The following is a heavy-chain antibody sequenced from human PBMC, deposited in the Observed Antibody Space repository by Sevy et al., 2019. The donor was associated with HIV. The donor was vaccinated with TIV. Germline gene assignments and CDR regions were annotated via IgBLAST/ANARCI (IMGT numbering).Heavy chain of an antibody. CDR2: ISSGSSYI. CDR3: ARDRGVGTSAYGMDV. J-gene: IGHJ6*02. Sequence: GGSLRLSCAASGFTFSSSTMNWVRQAPGKGLEWVSSISSGSSYIYYADSVKGRFTIARDNAKNLLYLQINSLRAEDSAVYHCARDRGVGTSAYGMDVWGQGTTVTVSS. V-gene: IGHV3-21*01. D-gene: IGHD3-10*01. CDR1: GFTFSSST.